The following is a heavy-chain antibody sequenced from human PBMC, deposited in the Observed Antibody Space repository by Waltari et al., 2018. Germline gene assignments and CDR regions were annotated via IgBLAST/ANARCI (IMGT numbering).Heavy chain of an antibody. CDR3: ARGVRSSSWSKFDY. CDR2: MNPNSGNT. D-gene: IGHD6-13*01. J-gene: IGHJ4*02. CDR1: GYTLTSYD. V-gene: IGHV1-8*01. Sequence: QVQLVQSGAEVKKPGASVKVSCKASGYTLTSYDINWVRTATGPGLGWMGWMNPNSGNTGYAQKFQGRVTMTRNTSISTAYMELSSLRSEDTAVYYCARGVRSSSWSKFDYWGQGTLVTVSS.